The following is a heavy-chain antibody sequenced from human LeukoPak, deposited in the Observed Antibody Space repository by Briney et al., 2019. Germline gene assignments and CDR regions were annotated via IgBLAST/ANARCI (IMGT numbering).Heavy chain of an antibody. Sequence: PGGSLRLSCAASGFTFSSYAMHWVRQAPGKGLEWVAVISYDGSNKYYADSVKGRFTISRDNSKNTLYLQMNSLRAEDTAVYYCARTVRALVYDPRLFDYWGQGTLVTVSS. J-gene: IGHJ4*02. CDR3: ARTVRALVYDPRLFDY. CDR1: GFTFSSYA. CDR2: ISYDGSNK. D-gene: IGHD6-13*01. V-gene: IGHV3-30-3*01.